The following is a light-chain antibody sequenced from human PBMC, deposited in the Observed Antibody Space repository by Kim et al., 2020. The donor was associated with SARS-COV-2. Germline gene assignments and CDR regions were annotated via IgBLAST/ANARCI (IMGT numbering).Light chain of an antibody. CDR1: GSVSAS. CDR3: QQRSNWPLT. V-gene: IGKV3-11*01. Sequence: CVAPGERATLSFRASGSVSASVAWYQQGTGQAPRLLIYDASNRDTGIPARFSGSGSGTDFTLSISSLEPEDFAVYFCQQRSNWPLTFGGGTKLEI. J-gene: IGKJ4*01. CDR2: DAS.